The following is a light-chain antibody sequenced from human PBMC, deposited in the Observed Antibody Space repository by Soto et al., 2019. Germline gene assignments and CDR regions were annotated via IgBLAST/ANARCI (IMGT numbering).Light chain of an antibody. CDR2: DAS. J-gene: IGKJ1*01. CDR3: QQYDNLPPTWT. Sequence: DIQMTQSPSSLSASVGNRVTITCQASQDIATYLNWYQQKPGKAPNLLIYDASNLETGVPSRFSGSGSGTHFTLTISNLQPEDIATYYCQQYDNLPPTWTFGQGTKVEIE. CDR1: QDIATY. V-gene: IGKV1-33*01.